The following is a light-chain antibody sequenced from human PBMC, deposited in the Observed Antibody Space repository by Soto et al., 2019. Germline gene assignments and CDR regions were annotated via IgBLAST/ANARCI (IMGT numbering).Light chain of an antibody. CDR3: QQYGTLIT. J-gene: IGKJ5*01. CDR2: GAS. Sequence: EIVLTQSPGTQSLSPGERATLSCRASQSVANSYLAWYQQKPGQAPRLLIYGASSRATGIPDRFSGSGSGTDFTLTISRPEAEDFAVYYCQQYGTLITFGQGTRLEIK. CDR1: QSVANSY. V-gene: IGKV3-20*01.